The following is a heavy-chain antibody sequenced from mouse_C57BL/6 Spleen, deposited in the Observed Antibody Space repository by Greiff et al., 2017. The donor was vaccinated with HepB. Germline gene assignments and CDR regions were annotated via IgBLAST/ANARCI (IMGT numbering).Heavy chain of an antibody. CDR3: ALITTVVDWYFDV. CDR1: GYTFTSYW. V-gene: IGHV1-61*01. CDR2: IYPSDSET. J-gene: IGHJ1*03. D-gene: IGHD1-1*01. Sequence: QVQLQQPGAELVKPGASVKLSCKASGYTFTSYWMHWVKQRPGRGLEWIGNIYPSDSETHYNQKFKDKATLTVDKSSSTAYMQLSSLTSEDSAVYYCALITTVVDWYFDVWGTGTTVTVSS.